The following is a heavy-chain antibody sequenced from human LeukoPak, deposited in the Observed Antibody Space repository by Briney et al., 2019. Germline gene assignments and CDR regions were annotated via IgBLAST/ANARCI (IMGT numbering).Heavy chain of an antibody. CDR2: ISGGGVTT. V-gene: IGHV3-23*01. Sequence: GRSLRLSCVASGFTFGTYGMHWVRQAPGKGLEWVSGISGGGVTTYYADSVKGRFTISRDNSKNTLYLQMNSLRADDTAIYYCARNQQLGGHSYYYYGMDVWGQGTTVTVSS. CDR1: GFTFGTYG. J-gene: IGHJ6*02. CDR3: ARNQQLGGHSYYYYGMDV. D-gene: IGHD3-16*01.